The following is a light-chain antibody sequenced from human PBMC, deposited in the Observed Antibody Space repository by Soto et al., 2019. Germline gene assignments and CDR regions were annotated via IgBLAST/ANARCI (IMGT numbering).Light chain of an antibody. CDR2: KAS. J-gene: IGKJ1*01. Sequence: DIPMTQSPSTLSACVGDRVTITCRASQSISSWLPWYQQKPVKAPKLLIYKASSLESGVPSRFSGSGSGTEFTLTISSLQPDDYATYYCQQYNSYRTFGQGTKVEIK. CDR1: QSISSW. V-gene: IGKV1-5*03. CDR3: QQYNSYRT.